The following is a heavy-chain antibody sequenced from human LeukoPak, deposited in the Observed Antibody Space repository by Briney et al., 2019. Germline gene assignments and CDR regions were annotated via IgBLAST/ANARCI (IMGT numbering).Heavy chain of an antibody. V-gene: IGHV3-64D*06. CDR3: ASTYHYDITGYYPFDY. J-gene: IGHJ4*02. Sequence: GGSLRLSCSASGFSFRNNAMHWVRQAPGKGLEYVSGISDNGRSTYYADSVKGRFATSRDNSKNTLWLQMSSIRPEDMAVYYCASTYHYDITGYYPFDYWGQGTLVTVSS. D-gene: IGHD3-22*01. CDR1: GFSFRNNA. CDR2: ISDNGRST.